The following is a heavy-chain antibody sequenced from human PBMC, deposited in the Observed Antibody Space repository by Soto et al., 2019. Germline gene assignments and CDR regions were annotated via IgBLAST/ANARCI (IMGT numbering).Heavy chain of an antibody. Sequence: QVQLVESGGGVVQSGRSLRLSCAASGFTFSNYGMHWVRQAPGKGLEWVAVIWYDGSNKYYADSVKGRFTISRDNSKNTLYLKKNSLGVEDTAVYYCARDRSEAVAGSCWIYPWGQGTLVTLSS. CDR1: GFTFSNYG. D-gene: IGHD6-19*01. CDR2: IWYDGSNK. J-gene: IGHJ5*02. CDR3: ARDRSEAVAGSCWIYP. V-gene: IGHV3-33*01.